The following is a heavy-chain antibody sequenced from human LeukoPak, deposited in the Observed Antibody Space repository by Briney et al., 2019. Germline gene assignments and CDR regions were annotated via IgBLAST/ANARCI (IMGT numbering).Heavy chain of an antibody. J-gene: IGHJ5*02. CDR1: GFTFSSYS. V-gene: IGHV3-48*01. CDR2: ISFSGHTI. Sequence: GGSLRLSCAASGFTFSSYSMNWVRQAPGKGLEWVSFISFSGHTIYTADSVKGRYTISRDNSKNTLYLQMNSLRAEDTAVYYCARGEDWFDPWGQGTLVTVSS. CDR3: ARGEDWFDP.